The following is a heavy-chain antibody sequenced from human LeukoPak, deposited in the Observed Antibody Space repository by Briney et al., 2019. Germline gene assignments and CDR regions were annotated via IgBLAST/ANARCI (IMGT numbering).Heavy chain of an antibody. Sequence: PSETLYLTCTVSGGSISTYNWSWIRQPPAKGLEYIGFIYYSGSTNYNPSLKSRVTISVDTSKNQFSLKLSSMTAADTAVYYCARVACSGGSCYNFDYWGQGSLVTVSS. D-gene: IGHD2-15*01. V-gene: IGHV4-59*01. CDR1: GGSISTYN. CDR2: IYYSGST. J-gene: IGHJ4*02. CDR3: ARVACSGGSCYNFDY.